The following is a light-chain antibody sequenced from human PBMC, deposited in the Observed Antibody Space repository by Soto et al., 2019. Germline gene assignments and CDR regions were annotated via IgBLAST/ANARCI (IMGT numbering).Light chain of an antibody. CDR1: SSEIGAGYD. CDR2: GNT. V-gene: IGLV1-40*01. CDR3: QSYDSSLRHYV. J-gene: IGLJ1*01. Sequence: QSVLTQPPSVSGAPGQRVTISCTGSSSEIGAGYDVHWYQQLPGKAPTLLIYGNTKRPSGVPDRFSGSRSGTSASLAITGLQAEDEADYYCQSYDSSLRHYVFGTGTKLTVL.